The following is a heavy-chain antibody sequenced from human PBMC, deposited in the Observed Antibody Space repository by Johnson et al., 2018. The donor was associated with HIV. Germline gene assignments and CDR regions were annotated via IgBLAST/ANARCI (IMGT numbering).Heavy chain of an antibody. J-gene: IGHJ3*02. CDR1: GFTFRSYG. CDR2: ISYDGSNK. D-gene: IGHD3-22*01. V-gene: IGHV3-30*19. CDR3: VRRFYDSSAFDI. Sequence: QVQLVESGGGVVQPGRSLRLSCAASGFTFRSYGMHWVRQAPGKGLEWVAVISYDGSNKYFTDSVRGRFTISRDNSRNTLFLQMNSLRAEDTGVYYCVRRFYDSSAFDIWGQGTLVTVSS.